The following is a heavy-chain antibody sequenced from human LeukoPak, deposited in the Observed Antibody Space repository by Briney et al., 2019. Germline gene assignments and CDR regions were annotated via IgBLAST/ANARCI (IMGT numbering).Heavy chain of an antibody. V-gene: IGHV1-2*02. CDR3: ARDWEDIVLMVYANFTTNYYYYYYMDV. CDR2: INPNSGGT. D-gene: IGHD2-8*01. J-gene: IGHJ6*03. CDR1: GYTFTGYY. Sequence: ASVKVSCKASGYTFTGYYMHWVRQAPGQGLEWMGWINPNSGGTNYAQKFQGRVTMTRDTSISTAYMELSRLRSDDTAVYYCARDWEDIVLMVYANFTTNYYYYYYMDVWGKGTTVTVSS.